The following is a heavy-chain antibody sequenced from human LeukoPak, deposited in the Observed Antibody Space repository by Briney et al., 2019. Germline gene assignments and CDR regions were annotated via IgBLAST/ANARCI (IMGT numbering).Heavy chain of an antibody. D-gene: IGHD1-26*01. CDR2: ISYDGSNQ. J-gene: IGHJ4*02. Sequence: GGSLRLSCAASGFTFRSYGMHWVRLAPGQGLEWVATISYDGSNQFYADSAKGRFTISSDNSKNTMYLQMNSLRVEDTAVYYCAKEGLPSVWVLDYWGQGSLVTVSS. CDR3: AKEGLPSVWVLDY. CDR1: GFTFRSYG. V-gene: IGHV3-30*18.